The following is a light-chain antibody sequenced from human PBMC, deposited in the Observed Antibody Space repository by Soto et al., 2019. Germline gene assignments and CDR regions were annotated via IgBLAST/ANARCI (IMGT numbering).Light chain of an antibody. CDR1: QSVSSN. CDR3: LQYNNWPPLT. V-gene: IGKV3-15*01. Sequence: EIVMTQSPATLSVSPGERATLSCRASQSVSSNLAWYQQKPGQAPRLLIYGASTRATGIPASFSGSGSGTEFTLTISSLQSEDFAVYYCLQYNNWPPLTFGGGTKVEIK. CDR2: GAS. J-gene: IGKJ4*01.